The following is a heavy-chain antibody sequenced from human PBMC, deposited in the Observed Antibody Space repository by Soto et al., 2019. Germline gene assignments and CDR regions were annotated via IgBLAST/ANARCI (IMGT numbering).Heavy chain of an antibody. D-gene: IGHD3-10*01. CDR1: GGXISSYY. Sequence: SETLSLTCTVSGGXISSYYWSWIRQPPGKGLEWIGYIYYSGSTNYNPSLKSRVTISVDTSKNQFSLKLSSVTAADTAVYYCARVWGGAFDIWGQGTMVTVSS. J-gene: IGHJ3*02. CDR2: IYYSGST. V-gene: IGHV4-59*01. CDR3: ARVWGGAFDI.